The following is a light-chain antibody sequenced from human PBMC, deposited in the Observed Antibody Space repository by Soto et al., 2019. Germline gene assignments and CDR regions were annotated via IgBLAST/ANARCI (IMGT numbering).Light chain of an antibody. J-gene: IGKJ1*01. Sequence: EIVGTQSPGTLSLSPGERATLSCRASQSVSNNYLAWYQQKPGQAPRLLIYGASNRATGIPDRFSGSGSGTDFTLTISSLQAEDVAVYYCQQRSNWPHTFGQGTKVDIK. V-gene: IGKV3D-20*02. CDR2: GAS. CDR1: QSVSNNY. CDR3: QQRSNWPHT.